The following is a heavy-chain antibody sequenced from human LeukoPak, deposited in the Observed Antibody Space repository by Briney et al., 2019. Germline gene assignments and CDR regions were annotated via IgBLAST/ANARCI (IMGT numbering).Heavy chain of an antibody. CDR3: ARLLDYDSSGYPDTFDI. V-gene: IGHV4-59*01. D-gene: IGHD3-22*01. CDR1: GGSISPNY. CDR2: INYTGNT. J-gene: IGHJ3*02. Sequence: KPSETLSLTCTVSGGSISPNYWSWIRQPPGRGLEWIGYINYTGNTNYNPSLKSRVTMSIDTSKSHFSLKLSSLTAADTALYFCARLLDYDSSGYPDTFDIWGQGTMVTVSS.